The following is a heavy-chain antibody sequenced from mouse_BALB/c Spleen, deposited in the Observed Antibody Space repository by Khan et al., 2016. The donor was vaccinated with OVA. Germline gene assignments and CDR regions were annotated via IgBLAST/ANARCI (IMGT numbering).Heavy chain of an antibody. D-gene: IGHD1-1*01. CDR1: GYTFTSYY. J-gene: IGHJ3*01. CDR2: INPSNGGT. Sequence: QVQLQQSGAELVKPGASVKLSCKASGYTFTSYYMYWVKQRPGQGLEWIGEINPSNGGTNFNEKFKSKDTLTVDKSSSNAYMQFSSLTSEDSAVYYCTRGCYWWFAYWGQGTLVTVSS. CDR3: TRGCYWWFAY. V-gene: IGHV1S81*02.